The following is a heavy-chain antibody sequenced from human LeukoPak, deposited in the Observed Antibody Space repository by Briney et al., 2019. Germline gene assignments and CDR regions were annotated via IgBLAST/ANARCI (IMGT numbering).Heavy chain of an antibody. J-gene: IGHJ4*02. Sequence: SETLCLTCAVYGGSFSGYYWSWIRQPPGKGLEWIGEINHSGSTNYNPSLKSRVTISVDTSKNQFSLKLSSVTAADTAVYYCARNSGPWSGYSYYFDYWGQGTLVTVSS. CDR3: ARNSGPWSGYSYYFDY. CDR2: INHSGST. V-gene: IGHV4-34*01. CDR1: GGSFSGYY. D-gene: IGHD3-3*01.